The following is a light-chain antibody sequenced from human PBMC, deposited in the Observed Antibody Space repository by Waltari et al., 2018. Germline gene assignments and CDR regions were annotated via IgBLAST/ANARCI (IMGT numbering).Light chain of an antibody. Sequence: QSALTQPRSVSGSPGQSVTISCTGTSSDVGGYNYVSWYQQRPGTAPKLMIYDVSKRPSGVPDRFAGSKSGNTASLTISGLQAEDEADYYCCSYAGSYTLYVFGTGTKVTVL. CDR2: DVS. V-gene: IGLV2-11*01. CDR3: CSYAGSYTLYV. J-gene: IGLJ1*01. CDR1: SSDVGGYNY.